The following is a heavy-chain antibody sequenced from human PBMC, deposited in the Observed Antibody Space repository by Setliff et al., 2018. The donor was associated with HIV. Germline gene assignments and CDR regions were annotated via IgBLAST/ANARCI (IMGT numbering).Heavy chain of an antibody. Sequence: ASVKVSCKASGFTFTTYAVHWVRQAPGQRLEWMGWINAGSGKTKYSQKFQGRVTISRDTSARTAYMELSSLRSEDTAVYYCARDLSISNPYYDILTGPGVYWGQGTLVTVSS. CDR3: ARDLSISNPYYDILTGPGVY. V-gene: IGHV1-3*01. D-gene: IGHD3-9*01. CDR1: GFTFTTYA. CDR2: INAGSGKT. J-gene: IGHJ4*02.